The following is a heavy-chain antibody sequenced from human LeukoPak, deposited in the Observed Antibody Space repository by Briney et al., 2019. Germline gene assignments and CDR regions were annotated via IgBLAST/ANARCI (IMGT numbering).Heavy chain of an antibody. CDR2: IRSKANSYAT. V-gene: IGHV3-73*01. CDR1: GFTFSGSA. J-gene: IGHJ4*02. CDR3: ARDRGYSSYDY. D-gene: IGHD6-19*01. Sequence: PGGSLRLSCAASGFTFSGSAMHWVRQASGEGLEWVGRIRSKANSYATAYAASVKGRFTISRDDSKNTAYLQMNSLKTEDTAVYYCARDRGYSSYDYWGQGTMVTVSS.